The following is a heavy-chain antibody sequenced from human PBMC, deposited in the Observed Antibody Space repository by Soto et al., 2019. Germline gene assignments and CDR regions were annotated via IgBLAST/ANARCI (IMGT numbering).Heavy chain of an antibody. CDR1: GAPMKSGAYS. Sequence: SETLALTSTVSGAPMKSGAYSWSWIRQPPGKGLEWIGFIYQSGSTHYNPSLKSRVTISVDRSKNHFSLQLTSLTAADTAVYYCARDMSGCSSSDCYLSGWFDPWGPGTLVTVSS. D-gene: IGHD2-21*02. V-gene: IGHV4-30-2*01. CDR2: IYQSGST. CDR3: ARDMSGCSSSDCYLSGWFDP. J-gene: IGHJ5*02.